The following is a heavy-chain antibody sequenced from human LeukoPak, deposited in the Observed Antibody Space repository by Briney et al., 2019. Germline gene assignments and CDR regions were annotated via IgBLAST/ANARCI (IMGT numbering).Heavy chain of an antibody. Sequence: SETLSLTCTVSGGSISSNWGWIRQPPGKGLEWIGNIYYSGSTYYNPSLKSRVTISVDTSKNQFSLKLSSVTAADTAVYYCARNMGYFDYWGQGTLVTVSS. J-gene: IGHJ4*02. CDR3: ARNMGYFDY. CDR2: IYYSGST. CDR1: GGSISSN. V-gene: IGHV4-39*07.